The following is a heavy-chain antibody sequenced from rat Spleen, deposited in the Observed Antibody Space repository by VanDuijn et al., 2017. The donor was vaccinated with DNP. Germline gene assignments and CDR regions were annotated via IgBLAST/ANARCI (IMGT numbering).Heavy chain of an antibody. D-gene: IGHD1-6*01. CDR2: IGSYGGNT. CDR1: GFTFSNYW. Sequence: EVQLVETGGGLVQPGRSLKLSCVASGFTFSNYWMFWVRQAPGKGLEWLASIGSYGGNTYYPDSVKGRLTISRDNAENTVYLQMNSLRSEDTATYYCAKDRGYMYTTHYWSAMDAWGQGTSVTVSS. V-gene: IGHV5-58*01. CDR3: AKDRGYMYTTHYWSAMDA. J-gene: IGHJ4*01.